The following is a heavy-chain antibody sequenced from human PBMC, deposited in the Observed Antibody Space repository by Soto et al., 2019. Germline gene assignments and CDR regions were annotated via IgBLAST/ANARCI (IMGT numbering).Heavy chain of an antibody. CDR1: GYRFTSYG. CDR3: ARGVYCSGGSCYAHDAFDI. Sequence: ASVKVSCKASGYRFTSYGISWVRQAPGQGLEWMGWISGYNGNTNYAQKLQGRVTMTTDTSTSTAYMELRSLRSDDTAVYYCARGVYCSGGSCYAHDAFDIWGQGTMVTVSS. J-gene: IGHJ3*02. V-gene: IGHV1-18*01. CDR2: ISGYNGNT. D-gene: IGHD2-15*01.